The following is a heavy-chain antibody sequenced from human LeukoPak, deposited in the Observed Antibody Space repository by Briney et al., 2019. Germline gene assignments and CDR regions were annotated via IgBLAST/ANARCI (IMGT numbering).Heavy chain of an antibody. V-gene: IGHV3-30*04. Sequence: RSLRLSCPGSGFTFSNYAMHWVRQAPGKGLEWVAVISYDGSNKYYAEFVKGRFTISRDNSKNTLYLQMDSPGIEDTAVYYCARGTPTSQTSGFAFDFWGQGTMLTVSS. CDR3: ARGTPTSQTSGFAFDF. CDR2: ISYDGSNK. D-gene: IGHD3-16*01. CDR1: GFTFSNYA. J-gene: IGHJ3*01.